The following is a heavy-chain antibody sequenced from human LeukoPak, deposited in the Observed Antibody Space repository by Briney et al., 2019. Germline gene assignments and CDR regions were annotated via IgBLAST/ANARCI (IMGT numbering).Heavy chain of an antibody. CDR3: VSDQGAAGDY. D-gene: IGHD6-13*01. Sequence: GGSLRLSCAASGFIFSRYWMTWVRQAPGKGLEWVANIDQDGSDKLYVDSVKGRSTISRDNAKNSLYLQLNSLRAEDTAMYYCVSDQGAAGDYWGQGTLVFVSS. CDR1: GFIFSRYW. CDR2: IDQDGSDK. J-gene: IGHJ4*02. V-gene: IGHV3-7*01.